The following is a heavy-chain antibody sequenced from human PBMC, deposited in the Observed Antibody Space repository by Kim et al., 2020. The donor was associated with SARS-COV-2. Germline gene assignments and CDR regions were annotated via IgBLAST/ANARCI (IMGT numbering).Heavy chain of an antibody. CDR3: ATDYGSGYGSYYYGMDV. CDR2: ISYDGSNK. J-gene: IGHJ6*02. CDR1: GFTFSSYG. Sequence: GGSLRLSCAASGFTFSSYGMHWVRQAPGKGLEWVAVISYDGSNKYYADSVKGRFTISRDNSKNTLYLQMNSLRAEDTAVYYCATDYGSGYGSYYYGMDVWGQGTTVTVSS. V-gene: IGHV3-33*05. D-gene: IGHD3-10*01.